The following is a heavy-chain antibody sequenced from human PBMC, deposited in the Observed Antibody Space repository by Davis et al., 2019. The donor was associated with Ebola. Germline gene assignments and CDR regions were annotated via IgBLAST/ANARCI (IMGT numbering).Heavy chain of an antibody. J-gene: IGHJ4*02. CDR2: IYYSGST. CDR3: ARFDGWYFDY. D-gene: IGHD5-24*01. Sequence: SETLSFTCTVSGGSISSYYWNWIRQPPGKGLEWIGSIYYSGSTNYNPSLKSRVTISVDTSKTQLSLKVSSVTAADTAVYYCARFDGWYFDYWGPGTLVTVSS. CDR1: GGSISSYY. V-gene: IGHV4-59*01.